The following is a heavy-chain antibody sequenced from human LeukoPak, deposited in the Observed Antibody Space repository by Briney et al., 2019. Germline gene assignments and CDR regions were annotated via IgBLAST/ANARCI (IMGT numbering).Heavy chain of an antibody. Sequence: ASVKVSCKASGYTFTGYYMHWVRPAPGQGLEWMGWINPNSGGTNYAQKFQGWVTMTRDTSISTAYMELSRLRSDDTAVYYCARAPSPDYYDSSGFFDPWGQGTLVTVSS. D-gene: IGHD3-22*01. V-gene: IGHV1-2*04. J-gene: IGHJ5*02. CDR2: INPNSGGT. CDR3: ARAPSPDYYDSSGFFDP. CDR1: GYTFTGYY.